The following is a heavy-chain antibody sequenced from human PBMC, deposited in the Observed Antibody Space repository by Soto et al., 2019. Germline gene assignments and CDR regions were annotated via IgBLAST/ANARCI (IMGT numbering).Heavy chain of an antibody. Sequence: ASVKVSCKASGYTFTIYYMHWVRQAPGQGLEWMGIINPSGGSTSYAQKFQGRVTMTRDTSTSTVYMELSSLRSEDTAVYYCARGLRYFDWLRVDAFDIWGQGTMVTVSS. D-gene: IGHD3-9*01. J-gene: IGHJ3*02. CDR3: ARGLRYFDWLRVDAFDI. CDR1: GYTFTIYY. V-gene: IGHV1-46*01. CDR2: INPSGGST.